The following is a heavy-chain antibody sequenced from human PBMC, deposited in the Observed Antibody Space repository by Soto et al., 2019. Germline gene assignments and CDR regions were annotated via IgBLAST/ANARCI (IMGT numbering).Heavy chain of an antibody. CDR3: ARIDYYDYVWGSYRSRFDP. D-gene: IGHD3-16*02. CDR2: INHSGST. Sequence: QVQLQQWGAGLLKPSETLSLTCAVYGGSFSGYYWSWIRQPPGKGREWIGEINHSGSTNYNPSLKSRVTISVDTSKNQVSLKLSSVTAADTAVYYCARIDYYDYVWGSYRSRFDPWGQGTLVTVSS. CDR1: GGSFSGYY. V-gene: IGHV4-34*01. J-gene: IGHJ5*02.